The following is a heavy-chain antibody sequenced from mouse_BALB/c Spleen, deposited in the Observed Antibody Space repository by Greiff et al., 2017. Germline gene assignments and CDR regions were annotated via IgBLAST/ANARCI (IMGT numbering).Heavy chain of an antibody. CDR1: GYSITSVYY. D-gene: IGHD1-1*01. CDR3: ANYYGNYYAMDY. CDR2: ISYDGSN. J-gene: IGHJ4*01. Sequence: ESGPGLVKPSQSLSLSCSVTGYSITSVYYWNWIRQFPGNKLEWMGYISYDGSNNYNPSLKNRISITRDTSKNQFFLKLNSVTTEDTATYYCANYYGNYYAMDYWSQGTSVTVS. V-gene: IGHV3-6*02.